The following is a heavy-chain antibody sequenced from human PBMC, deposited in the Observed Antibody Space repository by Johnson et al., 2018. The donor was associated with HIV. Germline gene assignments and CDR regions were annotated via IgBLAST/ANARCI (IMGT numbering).Heavy chain of an antibody. Sequence: DGGNKYYADSVKGRFTISRDNSKNTLYLQMNSLRAEDTAVYYCVRGLDIWGQGTEVTVSS. CDR2: DGGNK. CDR3: VRGLDI. J-gene: IGHJ3*02. V-gene: IGHV3-30*07.